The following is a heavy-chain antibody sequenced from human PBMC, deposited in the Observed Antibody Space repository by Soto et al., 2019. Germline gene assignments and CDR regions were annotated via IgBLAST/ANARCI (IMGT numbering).Heavy chain of an antibody. J-gene: IGHJ5*02. CDR1: GGTFSSFA. CDR2: IIPIFGTV. CDR3: ARGRIAYSSSWSVPIGFDP. D-gene: IGHD6-13*01. V-gene: IGHV1-69*13. Sequence: SVKVSCKASGGTFSSFAISWVRQAPGQGLEWMGGIIPIFGTVNYAQKFQGRVTITADESTSTAYMELSSLRSEDTALYYCARGRIAYSSSWSVPIGFDPWGQGTLVTVSS.